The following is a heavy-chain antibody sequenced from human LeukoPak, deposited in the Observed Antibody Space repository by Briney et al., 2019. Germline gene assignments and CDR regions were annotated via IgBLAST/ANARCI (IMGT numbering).Heavy chain of an antibody. Sequence: GASVKVSCKASGYTFTAYYVHWVRQAPGEGLEWLGWINPNSGGTKYSQKFQGRVTMTRDTSISTAYMELTRLRPDDTAMYYCARPDGYNYNYGIDVWGQGTTVTVSS. J-gene: IGHJ6*02. CDR2: INPNSGGT. CDR3: ARPDGYNYNYGIDV. CDR1: GYTFTAYY. D-gene: IGHD5-24*01. V-gene: IGHV1-2*02.